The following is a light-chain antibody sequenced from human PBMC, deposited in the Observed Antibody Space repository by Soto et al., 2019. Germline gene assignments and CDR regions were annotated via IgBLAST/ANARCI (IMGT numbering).Light chain of an antibody. J-gene: IGKJ1*01. Sequence: EIVLTQSPGTLSLSPGERATLSCRASQSVTSSYLAWYQQKPGQAPRLLIYGASIRATGIPDRFSGSGSGTDFTLTISRLEPEEFALYYCQHPGTFGEGINVVIK. CDR1: QSVTSSY. CDR2: GAS. V-gene: IGKV3-20*01. CDR3: QHPGT.